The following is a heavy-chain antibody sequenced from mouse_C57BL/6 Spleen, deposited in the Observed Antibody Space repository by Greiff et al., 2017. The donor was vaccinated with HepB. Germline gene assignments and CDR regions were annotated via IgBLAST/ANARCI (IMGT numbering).Heavy chain of an antibody. Sequence: SGPELVKPGASVKISCKASGYSFTGYYMNWVKQSPEKSLEWIGEINPSTGGTTYNQKFKAKATLTVDKSSSTAYMQLKSLTSEDSAVYYCARYSIIYYRGMDYWGQGTSVTVSS. D-gene: IGHD2-12*01. J-gene: IGHJ4*01. CDR3: ARYSIIYYRGMDY. CDR2: INPSTGGT. V-gene: IGHV1-42*01. CDR1: GYSFTGYY.